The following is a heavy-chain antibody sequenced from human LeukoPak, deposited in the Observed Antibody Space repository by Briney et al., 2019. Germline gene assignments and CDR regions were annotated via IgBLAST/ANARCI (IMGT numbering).Heavy chain of an antibody. CDR1: GYTFTSYD. J-gene: IGHJ6*02. V-gene: IGHV1-8*01. CDR2: MNPNSGNT. CDR3: ARGPLRYFDWLEADHYGMDV. D-gene: IGHD3-9*01. Sequence: ASVKVSCKASGYTFTSYDINWVRQATGQGLEWMGWMNPNSGNTGYAQKFQGRVTMTRNTSISTAYMELSSLRSEDTAVYYCARGPLRYFDWLEADHYGMDVWGQGTTVTVSS.